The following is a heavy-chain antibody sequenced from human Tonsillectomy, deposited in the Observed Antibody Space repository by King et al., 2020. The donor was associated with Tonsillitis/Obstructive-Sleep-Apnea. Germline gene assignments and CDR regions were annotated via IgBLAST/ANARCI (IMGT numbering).Heavy chain of an antibody. Sequence: VQLVECGGGLVQPGRSLRLSCAASGFTFDDYAMHWVRQVPGMGLEWVSGISWNSGSTGYAGSVKGRFTISRDNAKHSLYLQMNSLRPDDTALYFCAKGECDMLSGYSDYWGQGTLVTVSS. D-gene: IGHD3-9*01. V-gene: IGHV3-9*01. CDR2: ISWNSGST. CDR1: GFTFDDYA. J-gene: IGHJ4*02. CDR3: AKGECDMLSGYSDY.